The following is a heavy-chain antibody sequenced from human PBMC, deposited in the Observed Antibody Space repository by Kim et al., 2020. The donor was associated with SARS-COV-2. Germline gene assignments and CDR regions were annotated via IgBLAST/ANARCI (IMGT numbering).Heavy chain of an antibody. CDR3: AREGYSPGTPIDY. V-gene: IGHV3-20*01. D-gene: IGHD3-22*01. J-gene: IGHJ4*02. Sequence: YADSVKGRFTISRDNAKNSLYLQMNSLRAEDTALYHCAREGYSPGTPIDYWGQGTLVTVSS.